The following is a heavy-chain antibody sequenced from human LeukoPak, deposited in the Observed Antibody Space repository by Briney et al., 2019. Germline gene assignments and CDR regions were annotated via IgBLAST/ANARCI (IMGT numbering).Heavy chain of an antibody. CDR3: AKGLAARPASPLDY. D-gene: IGHD6-6*01. CDR1: GFTSDDYA. J-gene: IGHJ4*02. Sequence: GRSLRLSCAASGFTSDDYAMHWVRQAPGKGLEWVSGISWNSGSIGYADSVKGRFTISRDNAKNSLYLQMNSLRAEDTALYYCAKGLAARPASPLDYWGQGTLVTVSS. CDR2: ISWNSGSI. V-gene: IGHV3-9*02.